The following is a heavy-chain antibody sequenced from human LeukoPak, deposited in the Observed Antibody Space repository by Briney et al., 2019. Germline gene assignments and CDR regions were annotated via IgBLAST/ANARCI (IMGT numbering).Heavy chain of an antibody. CDR3: ARGYYDSSGYSNTFDI. J-gene: IGHJ3*02. V-gene: IGHV4-59*01. Sequence: SETLSLTCTVSGVSISSYYWSWIRQPPGKGLEWIGYIYYSGNTNYNPSLKSRVTISVDTSKNQFSLKLSSVTAADTAVYYCARGYYDSSGYSNTFDIWGQGTMVTVSS. CDR1: GVSISSYY. CDR2: IYYSGNT. D-gene: IGHD3-22*01.